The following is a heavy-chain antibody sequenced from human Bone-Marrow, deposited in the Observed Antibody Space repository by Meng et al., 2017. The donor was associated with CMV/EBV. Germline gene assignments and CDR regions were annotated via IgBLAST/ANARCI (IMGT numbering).Heavy chain of an antibody. D-gene: IGHD3-3*01. CDR3: ARAKPLITIFGVVIDAFDI. CDR2: ISYDGSNK. J-gene: IGHJ3*02. V-gene: IGHV3-30*04. CDR1: GFTFSSYA. Sequence: GGSLRLSCAASGFTFSSYAMHWVRQAPGKGLEWVAVISYDGSNKYYADSVKGRFTISRDNAKNSLYLQMNSLRAEDTAVYYCARAKPLITIFGVVIDAFDIWGQGTMVTVSS.